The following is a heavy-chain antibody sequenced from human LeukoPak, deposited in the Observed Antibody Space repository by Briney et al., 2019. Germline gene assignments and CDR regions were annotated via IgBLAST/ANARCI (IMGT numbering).Heavy chain of an antibody. V-gene: IGHV3-73*01. CDR2: IRSKANSYAT. J-gene: IGHJ4*02. Sequence: GGSLRLSCAASGFTFSGSAMHWVRQASGKGLEWVGRIRSKANSYATAYAASVKGRFTISRDDSKNTAYLQMNSLKTEDTAVYYCAKAYGSGTIFSHRDYWGQGTLVTVSS. D-gene: IGHD3-10*01. CDR3: AKAYGSGTIFSHRDY. CDR1: GFTFSGSA.